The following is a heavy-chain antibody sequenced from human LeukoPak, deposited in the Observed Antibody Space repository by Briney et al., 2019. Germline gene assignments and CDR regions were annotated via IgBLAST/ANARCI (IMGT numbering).Heavy chain of an antibody. V-gene: IGHV5-51*01. CDR1: GYSFTSYW. D-gene: IGHD3-16*01. Sequence: GESLKISCKCSGYSFTSYWIGGVRQMPGKGLEWMGIIYPGDSDTRYSPSFQGDVTISADKSISTAYLQWSSLKASDTAIYFCAYGKYYFDYWGQGTLVTVSS. CDR3: AYGKYYFDY. CDR2: IYPGDSDT. J-gene: IGHJ4*02.